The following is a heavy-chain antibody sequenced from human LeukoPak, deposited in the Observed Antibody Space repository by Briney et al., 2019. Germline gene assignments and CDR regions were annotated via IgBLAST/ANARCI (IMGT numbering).Heavy chain of an antibody. D-gene: IGHD6-6*01. CDR3: AREARSAPDYYYYMDV. V-gene: IGHV1-69*05. Sequence: ASVKVSCKASGGTFSSYAISWVRQAPGQGLEWMGGIIPIFGTANYAQKFQSRVTITTDESTSTAYMELSSLRSEDTAVYYCAREARSAPDYYYYMDVWGKGTTVTVSS. J-gene: IGHJ6*03. CDR1: GGTFSSYA. CDR2: IIPIFGTA.